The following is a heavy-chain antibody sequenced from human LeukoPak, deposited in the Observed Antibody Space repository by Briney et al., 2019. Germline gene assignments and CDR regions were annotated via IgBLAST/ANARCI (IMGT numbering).Heavy chain of an antibody. J-gene: IGHJ6*02. CDR1: GYTFTSYY. CDR2: INPSGGST. CDR3: AREGGITMVRGHGMDV. V-gene: IGHV1-46*01. Sequence: EASVKVSCKASGYTFTSYYMHWVRQAPGQGLEWMGIINPSGGSTSYAQKFQGRVTMTRDTSTSTVYMELSSLRSEDTAVYYCAREGGITMVRGHGMDVWGQGTTVTVSS. D-gene: IGHD3-10*01.